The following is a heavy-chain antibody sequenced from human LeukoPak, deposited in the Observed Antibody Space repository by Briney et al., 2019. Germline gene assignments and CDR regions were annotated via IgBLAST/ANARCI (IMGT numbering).Heavy chain of an antibody. CDR2: IYSGGST. D-gene: IGHD6-13*01. Sequence: PGGSLRLSCAASGFTVSSNYMSWVRQAPGKGLEWVSVIYSGGSTYYADSVKGRFTISRDNSKNTLYLQMNSLRAEDTAVYYCAREGFREQQLVFSPGLTNWFDPWGQGTLVTVSS. CDR3: AREGFREQQLVFSPGLTNWFDP. CDR1: GFTVSSNY. J-gene: IGHJ5*02. V-gene: IGHV3-66*01.